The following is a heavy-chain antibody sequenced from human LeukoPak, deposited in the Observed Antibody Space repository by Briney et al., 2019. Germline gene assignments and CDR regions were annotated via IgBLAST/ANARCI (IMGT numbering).Heavy chain of an antibody. D-gene: IGHD4-23*01. V-gene: IGHV4-34*01. Sequence: SETLSLTCAVYGGSLSDSYWSWIRQPPGEGLEWIGEINHSGSTNYNPSLESRVTISVDTSKMQFSLNLSSVTAADTAVYYCARGSNSVAYWGQGTLVTVSS. CDR3: ARGSNSVAY. CDR2: INHSGST. CDR1: GGSLSDSY. J-gene: IGHJ4*02.